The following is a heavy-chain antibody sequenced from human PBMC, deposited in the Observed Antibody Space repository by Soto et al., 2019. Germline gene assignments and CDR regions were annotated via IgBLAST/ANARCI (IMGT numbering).Heavy chain of an antibody. CDR3: VRVNVVVVAATVEYEYYFDY. V-gene: IGHV3-53*01. CDR2: SYRSGTT. Sequence: PGGSLRLSCAASGFTVSSNYMSWVRAAPGRGLEWVSTSYRSGTTYYADSVKGRFTICRDSSKTTLSLQMNSIRAEDTAVYYSVRVNVVVVAATVEYEYYFDYWRQGTLVTVSS. CDR1: GFTVSSNY. D-gene: IGHD2-15*01. J-gene: IGHJ4*02.